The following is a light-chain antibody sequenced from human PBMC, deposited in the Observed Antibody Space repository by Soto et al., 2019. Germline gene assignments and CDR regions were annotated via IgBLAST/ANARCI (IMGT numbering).Light chain of an antibody. CDR2: DTS. V-gene: IGKV3-20*01. J-gene: IGKJ1*01. Sequence: EVVVTQSPGTLSVSPGEGATLSCRASQGIGDTLAWYQHKPGQTPRLLIYDTSTRATGVPARFSGSGSGTDFTLTISRLEPEDCAVYYCQQFGGSLTWTFGQGTKVDI. CDR1: QGIGDT. CDR3: QQFGGSLTWT.